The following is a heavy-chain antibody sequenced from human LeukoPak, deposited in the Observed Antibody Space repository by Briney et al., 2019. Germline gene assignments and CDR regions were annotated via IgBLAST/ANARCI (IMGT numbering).Heavy chain of an antibody. Sequence: SGGSLRLSCAASGFTVSSYSMNWVRQAPGKGLEWVPSISGGSNYIYYADSLKGRFTISRDNAKNSVYLQMNSLRAEDTAVYYCARDRGVLLWSGVTDYWGQGTLVTVSS. CDR3: ARDRGVLLWSGVTDY. CDR2: ISGGSNYI. CDR1: GFTVSSYS. V-gene: IGHV3-21*01. J-gene: IGHJ4*02. D-gene: IGHD3-10*01.